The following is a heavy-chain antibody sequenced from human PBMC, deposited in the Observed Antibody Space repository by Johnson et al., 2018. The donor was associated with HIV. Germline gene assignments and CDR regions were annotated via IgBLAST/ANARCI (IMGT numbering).Heavy chain of an antibody. CDR1: GINFGSYW. V-gene: IGHV3-20*04. D-gene: IGHD1-14*01. Sequence: VQLVESGGGVVQPGGSLRLSCTASGINFGSYWMHWFRQAPGKGLVWVSGINWNGGKTAYADSVKGRFTISRDNAKNSLYLQMNSLRAEDTAVYYCARDQGGNHNAFDIWGQGTMVTVSS. CDR2: INWNGGKT. J-gene: IGHJ3*02. CDR3: ARDQGGNHNAFDI.